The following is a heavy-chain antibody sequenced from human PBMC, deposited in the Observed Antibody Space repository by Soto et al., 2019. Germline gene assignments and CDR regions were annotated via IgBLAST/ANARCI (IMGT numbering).Heavy chain of an antibody. Sequence: QVQLVESGGGVVQPGTSLRLSCAASGFTLNSYAMHWVRQVPGKGLEWLAFVSYNGKNKYYGDSVKGRFTISRDDSKNTLYLPMNSLRSEDTAVYYCATDGVESVVSGLYYFDYWGQGTLVNVSA. J-gene: IGHJ4*02. D-gene: IGHD2-15*01. CDR3: ATDGVESVVSGLYYFDY. V-gene: IGHV3-30*14. CDR1: GFTLNSYA. CDR2: VSYNGKNK.